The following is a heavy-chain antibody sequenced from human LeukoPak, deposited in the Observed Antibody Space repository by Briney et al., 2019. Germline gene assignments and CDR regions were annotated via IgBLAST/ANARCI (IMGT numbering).Heavy chain of an antibody. J-gene: IGHJ4*02. CDR1: GFTFSSYW. CDR3: GRGRVRYYFDY. D-gene: IGHD3-10*01. V-gene: IGHV3-7*01. Sequence: SGGSLRLSCAATGFTFSSYWMSWVHQAPGKGLEWVANIKQDGSEKYYVDSVKGRFTISRDNAKNSLYLQMNSLRAGDTAVYYCGRGRVRYYFDYWGQGTLVTVSS. CDR2: IKQDGSEK.